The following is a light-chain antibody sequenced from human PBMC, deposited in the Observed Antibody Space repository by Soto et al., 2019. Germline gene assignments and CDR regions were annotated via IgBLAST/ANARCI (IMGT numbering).Light chain of an antibody. CDR3: QQYKSYST. CDR1: QSVSTW. CDR2: KAS. V-gene: IGKV1-5*03. Sequence: DIQMTQSPSTLSASVGDRVTITCRASQSVSTWLAWYQQKPRKAPKLLIYKASSLESGVPPRFSGSGSGTEFTLTISSLQPDDFATYYCQQYKSYSTFGQGTKVEIK. J-gene: IGKJ1*01.